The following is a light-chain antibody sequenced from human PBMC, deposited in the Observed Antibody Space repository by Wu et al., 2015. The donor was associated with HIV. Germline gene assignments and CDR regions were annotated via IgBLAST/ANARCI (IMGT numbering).Light chain of an antibody. CDR3: QQYDTYCV. Sequence: GDRVTITCRASQNINSWLAWYQQKPGKAPKLLIYKASSLQSGVPSRFSGSGSGTEFTLSISSLQPDDFATYYCQQYDTYCVFGGGTKVEI. CDR1: QNINSW. CDR2: KAS. V-gene: IGKV1-5*03. J-gene: IGKJ4*01.